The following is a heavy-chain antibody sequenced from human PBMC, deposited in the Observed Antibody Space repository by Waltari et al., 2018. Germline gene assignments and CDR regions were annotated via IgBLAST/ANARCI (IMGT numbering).Heavy chain of an antibody. CDR1: GFSISTGDY. CDR3: ARDGTGVAGWVSVF. D-gene: IGHD1-26*01. Sequence: QVQLQESGPGLVKPSETLSLTCGVSGFSISTGDYWCWFRPPPGEGLEWIGSLHHSGSTYYDTALKTRVTITVDTYKEQFTLKLKAVTAADTAVYFCARDGTGVAGWVSVFWGQGTLVTVSS. J-gene: IGHJ4*02. V-gene: IGHV4-38-2*02. CDR2: LHHSGST.